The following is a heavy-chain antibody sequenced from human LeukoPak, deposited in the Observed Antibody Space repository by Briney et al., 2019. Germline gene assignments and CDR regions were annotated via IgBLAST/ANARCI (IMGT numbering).Heavy chain of an antibody. CDR3: AKDLYVSYYGSGSYCLDY. CDR2: ISGSGGST. CDR1: GFTFSSYA. J-gene: IGHJ4*02. D-gene: IGHD3-10*01. Sequence: GGSLRLSCAASGFTFSSYAMSWVRQAPGKGLEWVSAISGSGGSTYYADSVKGRFTISRDNSKNTLYLQMNSLRAEDTAVYYCAKDLYVSYYGSGSYCLDYWGQGTLVTVSS. V-gene: IGHV3-23*01.